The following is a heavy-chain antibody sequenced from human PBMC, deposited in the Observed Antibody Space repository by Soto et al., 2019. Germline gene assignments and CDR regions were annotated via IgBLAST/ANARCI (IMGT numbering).Heavy chain of an antibody. Sequence: QVQLVESGGGWVQPGRSLRLSCEATGFSFTTYGMHWVRQAPGKGLEWVAVIGYDGNNKYYADSVEGRFTISRDNSKNSVYLQMKGLRGDDTAVYYCARGGVTGIVGIFGSPLDIWGQGTVVTVS. CDR2: IGYDGNNK. CDR3: ARGGVTGIVGIFGSPLDI. V-gene: IGHV3-33*01. D-gene: IGHD2-21*02. CDR1: GFSFTTYG. J-gene: IGHJ3*02.